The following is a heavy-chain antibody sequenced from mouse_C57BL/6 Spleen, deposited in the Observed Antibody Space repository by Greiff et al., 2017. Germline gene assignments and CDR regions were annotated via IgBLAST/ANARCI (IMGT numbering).Heavy chain of an antibody. CDR2: INPSTGGT. Sequence: VQLQQSGPELVKPGASVKISCKASGYSFTGYYMNWVKQSPEKSLEWIGEINPSTGGTTYNQKFKAKATLTVDKSSSTAYMQLKSLTSEDSAVYYCARNGNYGGWFAYWGHGTLVTVSA. D-gene: IGHD2-1*01. V-gene: IGHV1-42*01. J-gene: IGHJ3*01. CDR3: ARNGNYGGWFAY. CDR1: GYSFTGYY.